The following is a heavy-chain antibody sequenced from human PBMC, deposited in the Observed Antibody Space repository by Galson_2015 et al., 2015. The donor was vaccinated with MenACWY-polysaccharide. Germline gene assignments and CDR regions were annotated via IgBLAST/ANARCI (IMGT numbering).Heavy chain of an antibody. CDR1: GFTFSSYA. J-gene: IGHJ6*03. D-gene: IGHD6-6*01. CDR2: ISDSDVRT. V-gene: IGHV3-23*01. CDR3: AKAHIAARPDRRMVYYYYMDV. Sequence: SLRLSCAASGFTFSSYAMNWVRQAPGKGLEWVSAISDSDVRTYYSDSVKGRFTISRDNSRNTLYLQMNSLRAEDTAVYYCAKAHIAARPDRRMVYYYYMDVWGKGTTVTVSS.